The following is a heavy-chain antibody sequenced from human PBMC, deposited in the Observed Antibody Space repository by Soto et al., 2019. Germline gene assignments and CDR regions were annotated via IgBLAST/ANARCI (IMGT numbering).Heavy chain of an antibody. CDR2: FDPEDGET. V-gene: IGHV1-24*01. J-gene: IGHJ5*02. CDR1: GYTLTELP. D-gene: IGHD3-9*01. CDR3: ATALRYFDWLPFDP. Sequence: ASVKVSCKVSGYTLTELPMHWVRQAPGKGLEWMGGFDPEDGETIYAQKFQGRVTMTEDTSTDTAYMELSSLRSEDTAVYYCATALRYFDWLPFDPWGQGTLVTVSS.